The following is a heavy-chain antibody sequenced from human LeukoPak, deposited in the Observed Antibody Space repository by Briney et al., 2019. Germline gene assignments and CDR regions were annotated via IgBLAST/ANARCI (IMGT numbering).Heavy chain of an antibody. D-gene: IGHD6-19*01. J-gene: IGHJ3*02. CDR2: IYPGDSDT. Sequence: NLGESLKISCKGSGYSFTSYWIGWVRQMPGKGLEWMGIIYPGDSDTRYSPSFQGQVTISADKSISTAYLQWSSLKASDTAMYYCARAGSEFIAVAGTRGAFDIWGQGTMVTVSS. V-gene: IGHV5-51*01. CDR3: ARAGSEFIAVAGTRGAFDI. CDR1: GYSFTSYW.